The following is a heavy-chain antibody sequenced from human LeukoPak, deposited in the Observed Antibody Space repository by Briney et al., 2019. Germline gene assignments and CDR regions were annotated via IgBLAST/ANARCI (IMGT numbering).Heavy chain of an antibody. Sequence: GGSLRLSCAASGFTFSDYGLHWLRHAPGLGLEWVAFIRYDGSFKYYADSVKGRFTISTDNSKDTLFLQMHSLRAEDTALYYCAKLPRSSGLPSSWGQGTLVTVSS. CDR2: IRYDGSFK. CDR3: AKLPRSSGLPSS. V-gene: IGHV3-30*02. CDR1: GFTFSDYG. J-gene: IGHJ5*02. D-gene: IGHD3-22*01.